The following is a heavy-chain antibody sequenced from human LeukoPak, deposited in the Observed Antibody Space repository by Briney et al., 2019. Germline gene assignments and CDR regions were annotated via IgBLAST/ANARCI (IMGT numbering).Heavy chain of an antibody. V-gene: IGHV3-48*04. J-gene: IGHJ6*04. D-gene: IGHD3-10*02. Sequence: GGSLRLSCAASGFTFSSYTMYWVRQAPGKGLEWVSYISSSGSTIYYADSVKGRFTISRDNAKNSLYLQMNSLRAEDTAVYYCAELGITMIGGVWGKGTTVTISS. CDR3: AELGITMIGGV. CDR1: GFTFSSYT. CDR2: ISSSGSTI.